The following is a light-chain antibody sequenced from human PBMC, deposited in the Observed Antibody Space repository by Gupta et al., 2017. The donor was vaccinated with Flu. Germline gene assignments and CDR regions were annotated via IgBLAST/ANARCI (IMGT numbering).Light chain of an antibody. Sequence: PSTLAVSVGDRVTVTCRASRTVLSFLAWYQQKPGEAPKLLIYQASTLERGVPSRFSGSGSDIEFTLTIDSLQPDDFATYYCQQYKTYPYTFGQGTKLEI. J-gene: IGKJ2*01. CDR2: QAS. V-gene: IGKV1-5*03. CDR3: QQYKTYPYT. CDR1: RTVLSF.